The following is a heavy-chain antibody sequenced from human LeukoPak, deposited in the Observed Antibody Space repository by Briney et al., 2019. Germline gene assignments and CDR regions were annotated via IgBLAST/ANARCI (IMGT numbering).Heavy chain of an antibody. CDR1: GFTFSSYS. D-gene: IGHD2-2*01. CDR2: ISSSSSTI. CDR3: ARVGCSSTSCYLGGKYYFDY. Sequence: PGGSLRLSCAASGFTFSSYSMNWVHQAPGKGLEWVSYISSSSSTIYYADSVKGRFTISRDNAKNSLYLQMNSLRAEDTAVYYCARVGCSSTSCYLGGKYYFDYWGQGTLVTVSS. V-gene: IGHV3-48*04. J-gene: IGHJ4*02.